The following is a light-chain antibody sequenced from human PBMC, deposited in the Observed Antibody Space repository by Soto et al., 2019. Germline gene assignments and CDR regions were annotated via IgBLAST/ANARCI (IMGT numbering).Light chain of an antibody. Sequence: QSALTQHPSASGSPGQSVTISCTGTSSDVGGYNFVSWYQQHPGKAPKLMIYEVSERPSGVPDRFSGSKSGNTASLTVSGLQAEDEDDYYCSSYAGRNIVVFGGGTKVTVL. CDR2: EVS. V-gene: IGLV2-8*01. CDR1: SSDVGGYNF. CDR3: SSYAGRNIVV. J-gene: IGLJ2*01.